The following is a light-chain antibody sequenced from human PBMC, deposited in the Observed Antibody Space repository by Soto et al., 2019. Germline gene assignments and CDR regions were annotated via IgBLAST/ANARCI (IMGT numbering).Light chain of an antibody. J-gene: IGKJ2*01. CDR2: KAS. CDR3: QHYNSYYT. V-gene: IGKV1-5*03. CDR1: QSISSW. Sequence: DIQMTQSPSTLSASVGDRVTITCRASQSISSWLPWYQQKPGKAPKLLNYKASSLESGVPSRFSGSGSGTEFTLTISILQHDYFATYYCQHYNSYYTFGQGTKLEIK.